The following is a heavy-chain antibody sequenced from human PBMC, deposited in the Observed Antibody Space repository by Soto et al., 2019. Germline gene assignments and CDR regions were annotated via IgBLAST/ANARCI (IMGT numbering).Heavy chain of an antibody. CDR1: GFTFSSYA. CDR3: ARDSMTLGGMDV. J-gene: IGHJ6*02. V-gene: IGHV3-30-3*01. CDR2: ISYDGGNK. Sequence: QVQLVESGGGVVQPGRSLRLSCAASGFTFSSYAMHWVRQAPGKGLEWVAVISYDGGNKYYADSVKGRFTISRDNSKNTLYLQMNSLRAEDTAVYYCARDSMTLGGMDVWGQGTTVTVSS.